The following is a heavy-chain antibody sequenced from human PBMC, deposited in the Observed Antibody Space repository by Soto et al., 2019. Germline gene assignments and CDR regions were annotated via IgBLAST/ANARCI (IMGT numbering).Heavy chain of an antibody. D-gene: IGHD7-27*01. V-gene: IGHV3-30*03. J-gene: IGHJ6*02. CDR3: ARDLRQGASGATVYGMDV. CDR1: GFIFSNNG. CDR2: VSHDGSKT. Sequence: QVQLVESGGGEVQPGTSLRLSCIASGFIFSNNGMHWVRQAPGKGLEWVALVSHDGSKTFYADSVKGRLTIYRDNSKNAVYLHMNNLRPEDTAVYRCARDLRQGASGATVYGMDVWGQGTTVTVSS.